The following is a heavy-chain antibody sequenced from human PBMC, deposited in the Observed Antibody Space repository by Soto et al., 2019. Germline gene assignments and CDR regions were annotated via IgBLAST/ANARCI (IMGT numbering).Heavy chain of an antibody. CDR3: AHRTTVTSGIN. CDR2: IYWNDEE. CDR1: GFSLTTDGVG. V-gene: IGHV2-5*01. Sequence: QITLKESGPTLVKPTQTLTLTCTFSGFSLTTDGVGGDWIRQPPGKALEWLGLIYWNDEERYRPSLQSRLTITKDTSRNQVVLTMTNMDPVDTATYYCAHRTTVTSGINWGQGTLVTVSS. D-gene: IGHD4-4*01. J-gene: IGHJ4*02.